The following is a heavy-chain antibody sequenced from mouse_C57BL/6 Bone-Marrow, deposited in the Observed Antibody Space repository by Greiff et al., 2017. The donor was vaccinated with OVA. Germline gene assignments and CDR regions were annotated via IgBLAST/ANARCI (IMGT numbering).Heavy chain of an antibody. Sequence: EVKVVESGGGLVQPGGSLKLSCAASGFTFSSYAMSWVRQTPEKRLEWVATISDGGSYTYYPDNVKGRFTISRDNAKNNLYLQMSHLKSEDTAMYYCARDGYYGAYWGQGTLVTVSA. CDR1: GFTFSSYA. CDR3: ARDGYYGAY. D-gene: IGHD2-3*01. CDR2: ISDGGSYT. V-gene: IGHV5-4*03. J-gene: IGHJ3*01.